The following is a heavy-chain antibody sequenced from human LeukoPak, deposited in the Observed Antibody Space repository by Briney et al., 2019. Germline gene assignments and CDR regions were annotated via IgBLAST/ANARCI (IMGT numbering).Heavy chain of an antibody. CDR3: ARRADCGGDCYDIPPPNWFDP. CDR2: IYPGDSDT. D-gene: IGHD2-21*02. V-gene: IGHV5-51*01. CDR1: GYSFTSYW. J-gene: IGHJ5*02. Sequence: GESLKISCKGSGYSFTSYWIGWVRQMPGKGLEWMGIIYPGDSDTRYSPSFQGQVTISADKSISTAYLQWSSLKASDTAMYYCARRADCGGDCYDIPPPNWFDPWGQGTLVTVSS.